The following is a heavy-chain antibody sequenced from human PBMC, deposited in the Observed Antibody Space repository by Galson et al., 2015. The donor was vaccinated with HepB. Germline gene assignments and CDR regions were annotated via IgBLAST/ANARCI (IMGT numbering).Heavy chain of an antibody. J-gene: IGHJ4*02. CDR3: VKGGTYYYGSGTYAHFDY. CDR2: ISSDGSST. CDR1: GFTFSSYA. Sequence: SLRLSCAASGFTFSSYAMHWVRQAPGKGLEYVSAISSDGSSTYYADSVKGRFIVSRDNSKNTVYLQMSSLRAEDTAVFYCVKGGTYYYGSGTYAHFDYWGQGTLVTVSS. V-gene: IGHV3-64D*06. D-gene: IGHD3-10*01.